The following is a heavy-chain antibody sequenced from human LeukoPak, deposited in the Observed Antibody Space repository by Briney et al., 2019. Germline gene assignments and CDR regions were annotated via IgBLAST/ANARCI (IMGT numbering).Heavy chain of an antibody. J-gene: IGHJ4*02. D-gene: IGHD3-3*01. CDR1: GGSISSGGYY. Sequence: SQTLSLTCTVSGGSISSGGYYWSWTRQHPGKGLEWIGYIYYSGSTYYNPSLKSRVTISVDTSKNQFSLKLSSVTAADTAVYYCARLNFWPEFDYWGQGTLVTVSS. CDR2: IYYSGST. V-gene: IGHV4-31*03. CDR3: ARLNFWPEFDY.